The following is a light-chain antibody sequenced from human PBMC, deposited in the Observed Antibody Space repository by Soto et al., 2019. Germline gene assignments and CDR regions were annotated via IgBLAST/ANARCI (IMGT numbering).Light chain of an antibody. Sequence: DIVLTQSPDSLAVSLGERATINCKSSQSVLFSSTNNNYLAWYQQKPGQPPNLLIYWASTRESGVPDRFSGSGSGTDFTLTISSLQADDVAVYYCQQYYTTPPTFGQGTKLEIK. V-gene: IGKV4-1*01. CDR2: WAS. CDR3: QQYYTTPPT. CDR1: QSVLFSSTNNNY. J-gene: IGKJ2*01.